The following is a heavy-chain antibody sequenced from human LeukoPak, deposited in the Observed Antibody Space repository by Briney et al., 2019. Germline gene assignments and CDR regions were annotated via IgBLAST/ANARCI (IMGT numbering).Heavy chain of an antibody. CDR2: IYYSGST. Sequence: PSQTLSLTCTVSGGSISSGGYYWSWIRQHPGKSLEWIGYIYYSGSTYYNPSLKSRVTISVDTSKNQFSLKLSSVTAADTAVYYCARDAGFGTSDAFDIWGQGTMVTVSS. CDR3: ARDAGFGTSDAFDI. V-gene: IGHV4-31*03. D-gene: IGHD3-10*01. CDR1: GGSISSGGYY. J-gene: IGHJ3*02.